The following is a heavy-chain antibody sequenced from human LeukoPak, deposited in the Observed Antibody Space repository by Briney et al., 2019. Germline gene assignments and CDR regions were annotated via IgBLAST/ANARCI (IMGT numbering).Heavy chain of an antibody. CDR2: ISWNSGSI. J-gene: IGHJ4*02. Sequence: AGGSLRLSCAASGFTFDDYAMHWVRQAPGKGLEWVSGISWNSGSIGYADSVKGRFTISRDNAKNSLYLQMNSLRAEDTALYYCAKDIERWSTVTTFDYWGQGTLVTVSS. D-gene: IGHD4-17*01. CDR1: GFTFDDYA. V-gene: IGHV3-9*01. CDR3: AKDIERWSTVTTFDY.